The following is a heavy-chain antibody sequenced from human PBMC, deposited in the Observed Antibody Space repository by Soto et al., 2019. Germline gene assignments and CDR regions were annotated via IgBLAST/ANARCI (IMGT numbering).Heavy chain of an antibody. CDR1: GGTISSGGYS. J-gene: IGHJ4*02. CDR2: INHSGST. Sequence: SETLSLTCAVSGGTISSGGYSWSWIRQPPGKGLEWIGEINHSGSTNYNPSLKSRVTISVDTSKNQFSLKLSSVTAADTAVYYCARGAFIVSPCTGFDYWGQGTPVTVSS. D-gene: IGHD3-16*02. CDR3: ARGAFIVSPCTGFDY. V-gene: IGHV4-30-2*01.